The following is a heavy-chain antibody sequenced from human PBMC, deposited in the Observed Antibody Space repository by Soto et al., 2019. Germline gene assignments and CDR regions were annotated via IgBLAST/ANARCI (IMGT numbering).Heavy chain of an antibody. D-gene: IGHD5-12*01. CDR3: AKDLVSGAYDYYFDY. J-gene: IGHJ4*02. V-gene: IGHV1-24*01. CDR1: GGTFSNDI. Sequence: ASVKVSCKTSGGTFSNDIITWVRQAPGKGLEWMGGFDPETGETIYAQRFQGRVTVTEDTSTDTVYMELSSLRSEDTAVYYCAKDLVSGAYDYYFDYWGQGSLVTVSS. CDR2: FDPETGET.